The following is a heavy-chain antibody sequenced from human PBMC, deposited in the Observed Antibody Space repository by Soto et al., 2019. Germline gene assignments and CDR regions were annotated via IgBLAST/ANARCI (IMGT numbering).Heavy chain of an antibody. D-gene: IGHD4-17*01. CDR1: GFRFSAYG. J-gene: IGHJ4*02. Sequence: QVQLVESGGGVVQPGRSLTLSCAASGFRFSAYGMHWVRQAPGEGLEWLAVIVKEGSQKHYADSVKGRFTVSRDNSKNTLYLEMNSLRAEDTAVYYCARDDDYADNGLVYWGQGTLVSVSS. CDR3: ARDDDYADNGLVY. V-gene: IGHV3-33*05. CDR2: IVKEGSQK.